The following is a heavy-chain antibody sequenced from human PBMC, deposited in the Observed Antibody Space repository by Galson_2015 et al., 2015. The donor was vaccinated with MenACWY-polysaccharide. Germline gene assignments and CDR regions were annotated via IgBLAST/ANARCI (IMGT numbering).Heavy chain of an antibody. CDR2: IKIDGSST. V-gene: IGHV3-74*01. CDR1: GFTFSTYW. D-gene: IGHD5-12*01. J-gene: IGHJ4*02. CDR3: ARGYSAYD. Sequence: SLRLSCAASGFTFSTYWMHWVRQAPGKGLVWVSRIKIDGSSTNYADSVKGRFTISRDNAKNTLHLQMNSLRAEDTALYYCARGYSAYDWGQGTLVTVSA.